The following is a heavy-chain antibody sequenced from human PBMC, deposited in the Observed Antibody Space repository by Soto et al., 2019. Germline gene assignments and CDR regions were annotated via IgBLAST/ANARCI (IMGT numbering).Heavy chain of an antibody. D-gene: IGHD3-3*01. V-gene: IGHV3-30*18. J-gene: IGHJ4*02. CDR3: AKETVEYYFDY. CDR2: ISYDGSNK. CDR1: GFTFSIYG. Sequence: QVQLVESGGGVVQPGRSLRLSCAASGFTFSIYGMHWVRQAPAKGLEWVAVISYDGSNKYYADSVKGRFTISRDNSKNTLYLQMNSLRGEDTAVYYCAKETVEYYFDYWGQGTLVTVSS.